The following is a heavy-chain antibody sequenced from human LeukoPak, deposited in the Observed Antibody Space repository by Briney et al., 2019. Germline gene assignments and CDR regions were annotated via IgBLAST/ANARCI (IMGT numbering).Heavy chain of an antibody. V-gene: IGHV3-64*01. CDR2: ISSNGGST. J-gene: IGHJ4*02. Sequence: GGSLRLSCAASGFTFSSYAMHWVRQAPGKGLEYVSAISSNGGSTYYANSVKGRFTISRDNSKNTLNLQMGSLRAEDMAVYYCARDDFDYWGQGTLVTASS. CDR3: ARDDFDY. CDR1: GFTFSSYA.